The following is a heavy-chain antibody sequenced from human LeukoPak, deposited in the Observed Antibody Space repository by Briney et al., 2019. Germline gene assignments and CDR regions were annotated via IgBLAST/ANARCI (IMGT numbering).Heavy chain of an antibody. V-gene: IGHV1-46*01. CDR2: INPSGGGT. Sequence: GASVKVSCKASGYTFTGYYMHWVRQAPGQGLEWMGIINPSGGGTSYAQRFQGRVTITADEITSTAYMELSSLTSEDTAVYYCASNTKYYEGSGHYVFDFWGQGTLVSVSS. D-gene: IGHD3-22*01. J-gene: IGHJ4*02. CDR1: GYTFTGYY. CDR3: ASNTKYYEGSGHYVFDF.